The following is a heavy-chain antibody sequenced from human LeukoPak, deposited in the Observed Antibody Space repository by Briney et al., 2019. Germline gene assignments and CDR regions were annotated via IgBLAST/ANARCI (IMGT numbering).Heavy chain of an antibody. J-gene: IGHJ4*02. CDR2: IYYSGST. D-gene: IGHD2-15*01. CDR3: ARVICSGGSCYPMFFDY. V-gene: IGHV4-39*07. CDR1: GGSISSSSYY. Sequence: SETLSLTCTVSGGSISSSSYYWGWIRQPPGKGLEWIGSIYYSGSTYYNPSLKSRVTISVDTSKNQFSLKLSSVTAADTAVYYCARVICSGGSCYPMFFDYWGQGTLVTVSS.